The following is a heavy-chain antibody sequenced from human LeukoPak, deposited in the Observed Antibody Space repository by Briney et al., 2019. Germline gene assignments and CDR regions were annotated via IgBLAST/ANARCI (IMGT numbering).Heavy chain of an antibody. CDR2: IYGNGNT. CDR1: GGSMNTYC. V-gene: IGHV4-59*01. CDR3: ARSPVLYYFDY. J-gene: IGHJ4*02. Sequence: SETLSLTCTVSGGSMNTYCWSWIRQPPGKGLEWIGYIYGNGNTKYNSSLKSRVTISVDTSENQFSLKLSSVTAADTAVYYCARSPVLYYFDYWGQGTLVTVSS.